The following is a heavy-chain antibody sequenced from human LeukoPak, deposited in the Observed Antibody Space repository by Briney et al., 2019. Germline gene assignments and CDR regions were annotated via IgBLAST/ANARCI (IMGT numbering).Heavy chain of an antibody. CDR2: ISYDGSNK. J-gene: IGHJ6*02. Sequence: GGSLRLSCAASGFTFSSYGMHWVRQAPGKGLEWVAVISYDGSNKYYADSVKGRFTISRDNSKNTLYLQMNSLRAEDTAVYYCAKDRRVTMVRGVIIDYYYGMDVWGQGTTVTVSS. V-gene: IGHV3-30*18. CDR3: AKDRRVTMVRGVIIDYYYGMDV. CDR1: GFTFSSYG. D-gene: IGHD3-10*01.